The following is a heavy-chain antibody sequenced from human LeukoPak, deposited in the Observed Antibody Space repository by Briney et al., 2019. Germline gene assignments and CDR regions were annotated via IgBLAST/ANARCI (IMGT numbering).Heavy chain of an antibody. D-gene: IGHD1-1*01. V-gene: IGHV4-4*07. CDR1: GGSISGYY. J-gene: IGHJ4*02. Sequence: SETLSLTCTVSGGSISGYYWSWVRQPVGRGLEWIGHFYASGSSNYNPCLRSRVTMSVDTSQKQFSLRLCSVTAADTALYYCARLHQSGTTDYWGQGILVTVSS. CDR2: FYASGSS. CDR3: ARLHQSGTTDY.